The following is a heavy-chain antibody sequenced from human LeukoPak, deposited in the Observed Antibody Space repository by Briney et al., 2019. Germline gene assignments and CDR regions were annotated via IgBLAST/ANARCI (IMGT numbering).Heavy chain of an antibody. CDR2: INPSGGGT. J-gene: IGHJ5*01. D-gene: IGHD4-17*01. Sequence: ASVKVSCKTSGYTFTSYYMRWVRQAPGQGLEWMGIINPSGGGTSYAQKFQGRVTMTRDTSTGKVYMDLSSLRSEDTAVYYCARGRDFGDNGFVYWGQGTLVTVSS. V-gene: IGHV1-46*01. CDR1: GYTFTSYY. CDR3: ARGRDFGDNGFVY.